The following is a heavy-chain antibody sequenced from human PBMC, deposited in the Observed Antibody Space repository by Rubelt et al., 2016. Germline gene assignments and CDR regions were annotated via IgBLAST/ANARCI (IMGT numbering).Heavy chain of an antibody. J-gene: IGHJ6*02. CDR3: AGGRRGSSSWLGRDYYGMDV. D-gene: IGHD6-13*01. Sequence: QVQLQQWGAGLLKPSETLSLTCAVYGGSFSGYYWSWIRQPPGKGLEWIGEINHSGSTNYNPSLKSRVTISVDTSKNQVALKLSSVSAADTAVEYCAGGRRGSSSWLGRDYYGMDVWGQGTTVTVSS. V-gene: IGHV4-34*01. CDR2: INHSGST. CDR1: GGSFSGYY.